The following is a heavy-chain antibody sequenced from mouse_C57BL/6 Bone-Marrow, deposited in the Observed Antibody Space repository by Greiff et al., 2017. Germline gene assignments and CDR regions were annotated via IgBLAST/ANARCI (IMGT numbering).Heavy chain of an antibody. CDR3: TLITTVVRAY. Sequence: VQLQQSGAELVRPGASVTLSCKASGYTFTDYEMHWVKQTPVHGLEWIGAIDPETGGTAYNQKFKGKAILTADKSSSTDYMGLRSLTSKDSAVYYCTLITTVVRAYWGQGTLVTVSA. V-gene: IGHV1-15*01. CDR1: GYTFTDYE. D-gene: IGHD1-1*01. CDR2: IDPETGGT. J-gene: IGHJ3*01.